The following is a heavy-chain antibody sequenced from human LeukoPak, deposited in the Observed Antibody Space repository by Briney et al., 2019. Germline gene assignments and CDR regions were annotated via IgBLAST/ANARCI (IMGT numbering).Heavy chain of an antibody. CDR2: ISGSGGIT. Sequence: SGGSLRLSCVPSRYTFSICAMSSVRQAPGKGLEWVSAISGSGGITKNADSVKGRFSISRDNSKNTLYLQMNSLRAEDTAVYYCAKYRYTGYAGYDYWGRGILVAVSS. CDR1: RYTFSICA. V-gene: IGHV3-23*01. CDR3: AKYRYTGYAGYDY. J-gene: IGHJ4*02. D-gene: IGHD5-12*01.